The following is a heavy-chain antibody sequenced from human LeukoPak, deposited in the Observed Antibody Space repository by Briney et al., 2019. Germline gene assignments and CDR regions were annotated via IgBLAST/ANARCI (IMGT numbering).Heavy chain of an antibody. V-gene: IGHV1-18*01. CDR3: ARESTVTTYFDY. J-gene: IGHJ4*02. CDR1: GYTFTSYG. D-gene: IGHD4-17*01. CDR2: ISAYNGNT. Sequence: ASVKVSCKASGYTFTSYGISGVRQAAGQGLDGMGWISAYNGNTNYAQKLQGRVTMTTDTSTSTAYMELRSLRSADTAVYYCARESTVTTYFDYWGQGPLVTVSS.